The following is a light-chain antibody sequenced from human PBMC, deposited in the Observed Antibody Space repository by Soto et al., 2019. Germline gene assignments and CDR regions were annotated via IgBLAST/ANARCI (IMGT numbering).Light chain of an antibody. CDR1: QSFDSRY. CDR2: GAS. Sequence: EIVLTQSPGTLSLSPGESATLSCRASQSFDSRYLTWYQQKPGQAPRLLIYGASIRATGVPHRVSGSGSGTDFTLTISRLEPEDFAVYYRQQYCDSPPWTFGQGTKLEIK. V-gene: IGKV3-20*01. CDR3: QQYCDSPPWT. J-gene: IGKJ2*02.